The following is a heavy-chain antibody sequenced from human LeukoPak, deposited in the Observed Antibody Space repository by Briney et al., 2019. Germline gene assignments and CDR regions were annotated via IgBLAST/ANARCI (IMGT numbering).Heavy chain of an antibody. CDR1: GGSISFYY. J-gene: IGHJ5*02. V-gene: IGHV4-4*07. D-gene: IGHD3-3*01. CDR2: IYPTGRT. CDR3: AREYTYYDFWSGYHNWFDP. Sequence: SETLSLTCTVSGGSISFYYWSWIRQPAGKGLEWIGRIYPTGRTNYNPSLKSRVTMSVDSSKNQFSLKLSSVTAADTAVYYCAREYTYYDFWSGYHNWFDPWGQGTLVTVSS.